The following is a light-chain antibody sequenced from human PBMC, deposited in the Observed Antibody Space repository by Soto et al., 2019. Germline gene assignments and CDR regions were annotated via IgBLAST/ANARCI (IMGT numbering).Light chain of an antibody. CDR2: AAS. V-gene: IGKV1-8*01. J-gene: IGKJ4*01. CDR3: QQYYSYPLT. Sequence: AIRMTQSPSSFSASTGDRVTITCRASQGISSYLAWYQQKPGKAPKLLIYAASTLQSGVPSRFSGSGSGTDFTLAICCLQSEDFATYYCQQYYSYPLTFGGGTKVEIK. CDR1: QGISSY.